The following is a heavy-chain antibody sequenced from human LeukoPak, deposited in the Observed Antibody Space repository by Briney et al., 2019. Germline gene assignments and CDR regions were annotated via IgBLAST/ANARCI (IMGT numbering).Heavy chain of an antibody. V-gene: IGHV5-51*01. D-gene: IGHD6-13*01. CDR3: ARQIAAAGTFDY. J-gene: IGHJ4*02. Sequence: GESLRISCQASGYKITSHWIAWVRQMPGKSPEWMGIIYPGDSDTRYSPSFQGQVTISADKSISTAYLQWSSLKASDTAMYYCARQIAAAGTFDYWGQGTLVTVSS. CDR2: IYPGDSDT. CDR1: GYKITSHW.